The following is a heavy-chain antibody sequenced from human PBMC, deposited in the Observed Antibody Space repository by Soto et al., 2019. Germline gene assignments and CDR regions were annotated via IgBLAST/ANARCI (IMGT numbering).Heavy chain of an antibody. D-gene: IGHD6-13*01. CDR2: IIPIFGTA. J-gene: IGHJ4*02. CDR3: ARGLSSTQAGALDY. CDR1: GGPFSSYA. Sequence: QVQLVQSGAEVKKPGSSVKVSCKASGGPFSSYAISWVRQAPGQGLEWMGGIIPIFGTANYAQKFQGRVTITADESTSTDYMELSSLRSEDTAVYYCARGLSSTQAGALDYWGQGTLVTVSS. V-gene: IGHV1-69*01.